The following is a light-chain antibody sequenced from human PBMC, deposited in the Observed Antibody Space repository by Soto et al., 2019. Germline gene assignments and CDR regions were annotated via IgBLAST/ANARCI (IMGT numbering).Light chain of an antibody. Sequence: VVLTQSPATLSLSPGQSATLSCRASQSISEFLAWYQQKPGRPPRLLIYDASNRATGIPARFSGSGSGTDFTLTISSLEAEDFALYYCQQRSKWPVTFGGGTKVDIK. V-gene: IGKV3-11*01. CDR2: DAS. J-gene: IGKJ4*01. CDR1: QSISEF. CDR3: QQRSKWPVT.